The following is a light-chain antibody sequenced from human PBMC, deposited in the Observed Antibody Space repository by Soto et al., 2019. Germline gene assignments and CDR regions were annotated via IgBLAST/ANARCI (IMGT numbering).Light chain of an antibody. V-gene: IGKV3-15*01. CDR1: QSVSNN. J-gene: IGKJ1*01. CDR2: GAS. CDR3: QQYSKWPQT. Sequence: EIVLTQSRATLSVSPGERATLSCRASQSVSNNLAWYQQKPGQAPRLLIYGASTRATGIPARFSGSGSGTEFTLTISSLQSEDFAVYYCQQYSKWPQTFGQGTKVDI.